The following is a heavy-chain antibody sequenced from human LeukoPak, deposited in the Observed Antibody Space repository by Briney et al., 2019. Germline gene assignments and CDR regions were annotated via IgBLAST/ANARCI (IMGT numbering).Heavy chain of an antibody. D-gene: IGHD4-23*01. J-gene: IGHJ4*02. CDR1: GFTFSSKS. V-gene: IGHV3-21*01. CDR3: AREGYGGNSEFDY. Sequence: PGGSLRLSCAASGFTFSSKSMNWVRQAPGKGLEWVSFITYNSSHTYYADSVKGRFAISRDNAKNSLYLQMNSLRAEDTAVFYCAREGYGGNSEFDYWGQGTLVTVSS. CDR2: ITYNSSHT.